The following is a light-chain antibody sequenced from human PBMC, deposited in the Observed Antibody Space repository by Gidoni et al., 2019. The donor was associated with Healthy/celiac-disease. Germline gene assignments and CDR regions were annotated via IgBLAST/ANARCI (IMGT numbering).Light chain of an antibody. CDR3: SSYAGSNKVV. CDR1: SSDGGGYNY. V-gene: IGLV2-8*01. Sequence: QSALTQPPSASGSPGQSVPISCTGTSSDGGGYNYVSWYQQHPGKAPKLMIYEVSKRPSGVPDRFSGSKSGNTASLTVSGLQAEDEADYYCSSYAGSNKVVFGGGTKLTVL. CDR2: EVS. J-gene: IGLJ2*01.